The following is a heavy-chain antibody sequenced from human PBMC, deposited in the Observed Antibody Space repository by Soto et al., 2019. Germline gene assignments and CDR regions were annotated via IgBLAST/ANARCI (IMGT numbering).Heavy chain of an antibody. J-gene: IGHJ5*02. CDR2: ISYDGSNK. D-gene: IGHD1-26*01. Sequence: QVQLVESGGGVVQPGRSLRLSCAASGFTFSSYGMHWVRQAPGKGLEWVAVISYDGSNKYYADSVKGRFTISRDNSKNTRYLQMNSLRAEDTAVYYCAKDREEPNWCDPWGQGTLVTVSS. V-gene: IGHV3-30*18. CDR3: AKDREEPNWCDP. CDR1: GFTFSSYG.